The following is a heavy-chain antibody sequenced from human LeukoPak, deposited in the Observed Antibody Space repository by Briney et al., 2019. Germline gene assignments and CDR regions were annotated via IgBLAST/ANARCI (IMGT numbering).Heavy chain of an antibody. Sequence: GGSLRLSCAASGFTFSSYAMSWVRQAPGKGLEWVSAISGSGGSTYYADSVKGRFTISRDNSKNTLYLQMNSLRAEDTAVYYCARDGGFGEYYSDYWGQGTLVTVSS. D-gene: IGHD3-10*01. V-gene: IGHV3-23*01. CDR3: ARDGGFGEYYSDY. CDR2: ISGSGGST. J-gene: IGHJ4*02. CDR1: GFTFSSYA.